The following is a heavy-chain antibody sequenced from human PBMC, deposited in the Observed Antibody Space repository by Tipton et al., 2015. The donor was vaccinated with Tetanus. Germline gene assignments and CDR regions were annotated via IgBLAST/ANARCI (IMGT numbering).Heavy chain of an antibody. Sequence: RQAPGKGLEWVSSISSSSRYIYYADSVKGRFTISRDNAKNSLYLQMISLRVEDTAVYYCAGPALLSTYGLDIWGQGTMVTVSS. CDR3: AGPALLSTYGLDI. V-gene: IGHV3-21*04. CDR2: ISSSSRYI. D-gene: IGHD2-8*01. J-gene: IGHJ3*02.